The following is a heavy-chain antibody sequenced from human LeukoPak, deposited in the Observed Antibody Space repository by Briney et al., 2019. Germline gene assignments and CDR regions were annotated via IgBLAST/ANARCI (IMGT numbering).Heavy chain of an antibody. CDR3: AKGRLTTLGYCGRSICADWYFDL. V-gene: IGHV3-64D*06. J-gene: IGHJ2*01. CDR1: GFTFNSYA. Sequence: PGGSLRLSCAASGFTFNSYAMSWVRQAPGKGLEYVSVIGPNGGDAYYADSVKGRFTISRDNSKNTLYLQMSSLRAEDTAVYYCAKGRLTTLGYCGRSICADWYFDLWGRGTLLSVSS. D-gene: IGHD2-2*01. CDR2: IGPNGGDA.